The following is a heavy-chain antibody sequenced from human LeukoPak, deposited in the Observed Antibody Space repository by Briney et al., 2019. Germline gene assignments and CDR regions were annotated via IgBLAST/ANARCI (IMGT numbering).Heavy chain of an antibody. V-gene: IGHV1-18*04. CDR3: ARSYGSGSYLLYYYYYGMDV. CDR1: GYTFTSYG. CDR2: ISAHNGNT. Sequence: ASVKVSCKASGYTFTSYGISWVRQAPGQGLEWMGWISAHNGNTNYAQKLQGRVTMTTDTSTSTAYMELRSLRSDDTAVYYCARSYGSGSYLLYYYYYGMDVWGKGTTVTVSS. J-gene: IGHJ6*04. D-gene: IGHD3-10*01.